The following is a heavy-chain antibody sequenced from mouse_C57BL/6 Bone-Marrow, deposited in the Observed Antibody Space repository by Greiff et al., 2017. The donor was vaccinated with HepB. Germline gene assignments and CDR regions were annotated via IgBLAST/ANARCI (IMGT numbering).Heavy chain of an antibody. J-gene: IGHJ4*01. CDR1: GYTFTSYG. CDR2: IYPRSGNT. CDR3: AERMDY. V-gene: IGHV1-81*01. Sequence: QVQLQQSGAELARPGASVKLSCKASGYTFTSYGISWVKQRTGQGLEWIGEIYPRSGNTYYNEKFKGKVTLTADKSSSTAYMELRSLTSEDSAVYFCAERMDYWGQGTSVTVSS.